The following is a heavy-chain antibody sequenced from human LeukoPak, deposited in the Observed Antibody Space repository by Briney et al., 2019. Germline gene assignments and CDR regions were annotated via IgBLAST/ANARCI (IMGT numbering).Heavy chain of an antibody. CDR2: IYYSGST. D-gene: IGHD6-6*01. Sequence: SETLSLTCTVSGGSISSGDYYWSWIRQPPGKGLEWIGYIYYSGSTYYNPSLKSRVTISVDTSKNQFSLKLSSVTAADTAVYYCARVPPLGSSSSVLGVFDYWGQGTLVTVSS. V-gene: IGHV4-30-4*08. CDR3: ARVPPLGSSSSVLGVFDY. CDR1: GGSISSGDYY. J-gene: IGHJ4*02.